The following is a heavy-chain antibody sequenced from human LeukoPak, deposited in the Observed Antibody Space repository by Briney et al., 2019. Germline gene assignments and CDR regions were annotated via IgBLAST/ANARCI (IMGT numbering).Heavy chain of an antibody. D-gene: IGHD2-2*01. V-gene: IGHV1-46*01. CDR2: INPSGGST. CDR3: ARLVSPRRDYYMDV. Sequence: ASVTVSCMPSGYSFTSYYMHWLRQAPGQGLEWMGIINPSGGSTSYAQKFQGRVTMTRDTSTSTVYMELSSERSEDTAVYYCARLVSPRRDYYMDVWGKGTTVTVSS. CDR1: GYSFTSYY. J-gene: IGHJ6*03.